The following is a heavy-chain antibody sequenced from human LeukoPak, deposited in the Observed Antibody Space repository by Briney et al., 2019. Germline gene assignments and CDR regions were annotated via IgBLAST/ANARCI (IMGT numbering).Heavy chain of an antibody. CDR2: IKQDGSEK. D-gene: IGHD5/OR15-5a*01. J-gene: IGHJ4*02. CDR3: ARDLSPDY. Sequence: AGGSLRLSCAASGFTFSSYGMHWVRQAPGKGLEWVANIKQDGSEKYYVDSVKGRFTISRDNAKNSLYLQMNSLRAEDTAVYYCARDLSPDYWGQGTLVTVSS. CDR1: GFTFSSYG. V-gene: IGHV3-7*01.